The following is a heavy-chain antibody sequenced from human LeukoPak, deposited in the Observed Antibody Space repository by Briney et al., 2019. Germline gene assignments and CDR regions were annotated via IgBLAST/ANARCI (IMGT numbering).Heavy chain of an antibody. J-gene: IGHJ3*02. CDR2: IKRDESDK. CDR3: ARDLTPYCTNGVCFDAFDI. CDR1: GFTFSGYW. V-gene: IGHV3-7*01. D-gene: IGHD2-8*01. Sequence: GGSLRLSCEASGFTFSGYWMIWVRQAPGKGLEWVANIKRDESDKHYVDSVKGRFTISRDNAKNLLYLEMNSLRAEDTAIYYCARDLTPYCTNGVCFDAFDIWGQGTMVTVSS.